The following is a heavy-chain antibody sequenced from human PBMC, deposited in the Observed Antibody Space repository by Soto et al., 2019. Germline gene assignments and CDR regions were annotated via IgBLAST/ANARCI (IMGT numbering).Heavy chain of an antibody. CDR3: AKKGLGSLKTFCSNRDCHYAFDL. D-gene: IGHD2-2*01. J-gene: IGHJ3*01. V-gene: IGHV3-23*01. CDR2: ISGGGDGT. CDR1: GFTFINYA. Sequence: EVQLLESGGGLVQPGGSLRLSCAASGFTFINYAMIWVRQAPGKGLEWVSTISGGGDGTYYADSVKGHFTISRDNSKNTLYLQMNSLRAEDTAIYYCAKKGLGSLKTFCSNRDCHYAFDLWGQGTVVTVSS.